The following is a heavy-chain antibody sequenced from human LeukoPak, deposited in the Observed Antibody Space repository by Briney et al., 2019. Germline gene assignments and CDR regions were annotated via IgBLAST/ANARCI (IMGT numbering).Heavy chain of an antibody. J-gene: IGHJ4*02. CDR1: GFTFSSYA. Sequence: GALRLSCAASGFTFSSYAMSWVRQAPGKGLEWVSAISGSGGSTYYADSVKGRFTISRDNSKNTLYLQMNSLRAEDTAVYYCARGSHGSAWDYYIDYWGQGTLVTVSS. D-gene: IGHD6-19*01. V-gene: IGHV3-23*01. CDR2: ISGSGGST. CDR3: ARGSHGSAWDYYIDY.